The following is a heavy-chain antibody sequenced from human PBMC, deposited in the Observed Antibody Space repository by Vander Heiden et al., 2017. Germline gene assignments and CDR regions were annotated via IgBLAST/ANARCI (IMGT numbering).Heavy chain of an antibody. J-gene: IGHJ5*02. Sequence: QVQLQESGPGLVKPSETLSLTCTVSGGSISSYYWSWIRQPPGKGLEWIGYLYYSGSTNYNPARKSRVTISVDTAKNQVSMKLSSVTAAETAVYYCAINPVGDDEGNWFDPWGRGTMVTVCS. CDR2: LYYSGST. D-gene: IGHD4-17*01. CDR3: AINPVGDDEGNWFDP. CDR1: GGSISSYY. V-gene: IGHV4-59*01.